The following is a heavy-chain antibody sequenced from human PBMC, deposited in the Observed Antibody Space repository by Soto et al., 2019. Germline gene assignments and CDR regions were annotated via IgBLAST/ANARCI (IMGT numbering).Heavy chain of an antibody. J-gene: IGHJ6*02. CDR2: IKQDGSEK. V-gene: IGHV3-7*04. D-gene: IGHD3-22*01. CDR3: ARFYYDSSVYLPSPYYYYYGMDV. Sequence: EVQLVESGGGLVQPGGSLRLSCAASGFTFSSYWMSWVRQAPGQGLEWVANIKQDGSEKYYVDSVKGRFTISRDNAKNALYLQMNSLRAEDTAVYYCARFYYDSSVYLPSPYYYYYGMDVWGQGTTVTVSS. CDR1: GFTFSSYW.